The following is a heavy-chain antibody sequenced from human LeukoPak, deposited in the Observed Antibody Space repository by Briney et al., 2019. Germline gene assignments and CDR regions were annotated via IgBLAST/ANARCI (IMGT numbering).Heavy chain of an antibody. V-gene: IGHV4-34*01. CDR1: GGSISSYY. D-gene: IGHD3-16*02. CDR3: ARGPIYYDYVWGSYRYFSFDY. J-gene: IGHJ4*02. Sequence: SETLSLTCTVSGGSISSYYWSWIRQPPGKGLEWIGEINHSGSTNYNPSLKSRVTISVDTSKNQFSLKLSSVTAADTAVYYCARGPIYYDYVWGSYRYFSFDYWGQGTLVTVSS. CDR2: INHSGST.